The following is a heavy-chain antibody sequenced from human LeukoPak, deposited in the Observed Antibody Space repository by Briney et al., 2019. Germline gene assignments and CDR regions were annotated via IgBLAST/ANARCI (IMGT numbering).Heavy chain of an antibody. Sequence: SETLSLTCTVSGGSISPYCWSWIRQPPGKGLEWIGYFYYSGSTNYNPSLKSRVTMSVDTSKNQFSLELTSVTAADTAVYYCARSRARLLWFGELQNRWFDPWGQGTLVTVSS. CDR2: FYYSGST. CDR1: GGSISPYC. CDR3: ARSRARLLWFGELQNRWFDP. J-gene: IGHJ5*02. D-gene: IGHD3-10*01. V-gene: IGHV4-59*08.